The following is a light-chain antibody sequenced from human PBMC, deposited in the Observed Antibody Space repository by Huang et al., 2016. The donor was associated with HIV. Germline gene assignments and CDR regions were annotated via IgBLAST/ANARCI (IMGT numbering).Light chain of an antibody. CDR1: QSLNSW. J-gene: IGKJ2*01. CDR3: QHYNSYPYT. CDR2: RAS. Sequence: DIQMTQSPSTLSAFVGDRVTITCRASQSLNSWLAWYQQKPGKAPKLLIYRASNVESGVPARVSGSGSGTEFTLTISSLQPDDFATYYCQHYNSYPYTFGQGTKLEIK. V-gene: IGKV1-5*03.